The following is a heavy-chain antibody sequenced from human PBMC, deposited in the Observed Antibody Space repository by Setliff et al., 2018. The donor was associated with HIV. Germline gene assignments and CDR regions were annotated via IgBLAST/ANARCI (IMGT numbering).Heavy chain of an antibody. CDR3: ARGVAAAGL. J-gene: IGHJ4*02. CDR1: GGSISSSSYY. D-gene: IGHD6-13*01. V-gene: IGHV4-39*07. Sequence: PSETLSLTCTVSGGSISSSSYYWGWIRQPPGKGLEWIGSIYYSGSIYYNPSLNSRVTISVDTSKNQFSLKLSSVTAADTAVYYCARGVAAAGLWGQGTLVTVSS. CDR2: IYYSGSI.